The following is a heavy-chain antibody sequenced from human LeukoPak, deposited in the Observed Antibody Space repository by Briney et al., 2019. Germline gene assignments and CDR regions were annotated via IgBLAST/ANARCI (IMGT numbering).Heavy chain of an antibody. CDR2: ITGSGANT. Sequence: GGSLRLSCAGSGFTFRRYAMSWVRQAPGKGVEWVSGITGSGANTYYTDSVRGRFTISRDNSKNTLFLQMNSLRAEDTAVYYCAKDSSGPAYWGQGTLVTVSS. CDR1: GFTFRRYA. V-gene: IGHV3-23*01. D-gene: IGHD6-19*01. J-gene: IGHJ4*02. CDR3: AKDSSGPAY.